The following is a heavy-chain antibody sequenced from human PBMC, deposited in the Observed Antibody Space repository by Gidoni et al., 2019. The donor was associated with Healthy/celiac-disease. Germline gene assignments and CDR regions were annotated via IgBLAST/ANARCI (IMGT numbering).Heavy chain of an antibody. CDR1: GFTFSSYA. CDR2: ISYDGSNK. J-gene: IGHJ5*02. V-gene: IGHV3-30*04. D-gene: IGHD3-3*01. Sequence: QVQLVESGGGVVQPGRSLRLSCAAPGFTFSSYAMHRVRQAPGKGLEWVAVISYDGSNKYYADSVKGRFTISRDNSKNTLYLQMNSLRAEDTAVYYCARGERITIFGVVNNQVGGFDPWGQGTLVTVSS. CDR3: ARGERITIFGVVNNQVGGFDP.